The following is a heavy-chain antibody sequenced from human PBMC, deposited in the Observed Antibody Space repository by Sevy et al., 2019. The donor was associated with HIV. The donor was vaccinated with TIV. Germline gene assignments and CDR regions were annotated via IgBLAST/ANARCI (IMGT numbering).Heavy chain of an antibody. CDR1: GFTFSGSD. J-gene: IGHJ4*02. CDR3: TPAGYGFDY. CDR2: IRSKAKNYAT. V-gene: IGHV3-73*01. Sequence: GGSLRLSCAASGFTFSGSDMHWVRQASGKGLEWVGGIRSKAKNYATAYAASVKGRFTISRDDSKNTAYLQMNSLKTEDTAVYFCTPAGYGFDYWGQGTLVTVSS. D-gene: IGHD5-18*01.